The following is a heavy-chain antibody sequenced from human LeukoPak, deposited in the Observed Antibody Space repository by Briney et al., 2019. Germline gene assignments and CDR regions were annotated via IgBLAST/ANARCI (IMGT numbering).Heavy chain of an antibody. J-gene: IGHJ4*02. CDR1: GFTFSSYE. CDR3: AREDRSWYYDFWSGPRDFDY. V-gene: IGHV3-21*01. Sequence: GGSLRLSCAASGFTFSSYEMNWVRQAPGKGLEWVSSISSSSSYIYYADSVEGRFTISRDNAKNSLYLQMNSLRAEDTAVYYCAREDRSWYYDFWSGPRDFDYWGQGTLVTVSS. CDR2: ISSSSSYI. D-gene: IGHD3-3*01.